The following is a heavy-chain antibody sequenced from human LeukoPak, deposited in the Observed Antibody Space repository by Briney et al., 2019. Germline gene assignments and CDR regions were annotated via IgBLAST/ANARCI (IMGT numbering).Heavy chain of an antibody. CDR2: ISSSGSTI. D-gene: IGHD3-10*01. J-gene: IGHJ4*02. CDR1: GFTFSSHT. V-gene: IGHV3-48*04. CDR3: ARDRGLGSYYEY. Sequence: GGSLRLSCAASGFTFSSHTMTWIRQAQGTGLEWVSYISSSGSTIFYADSVKGRFTISRDNIKNSLHLQLNSLRAEDTAVYYCARDRGLGSYYEYWGQGTLVAVSS.